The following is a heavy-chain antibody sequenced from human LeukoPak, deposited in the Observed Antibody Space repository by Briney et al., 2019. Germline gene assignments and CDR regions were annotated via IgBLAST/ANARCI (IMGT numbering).Heavy chain of an antibody. CDR1: GGSFSGYY. J-gene: IGHJ4*02. D-gene: IGHD3-10*01. CDR2: INHSGST. Sequence: SETLSLTCAVYGGSFSGYYWSWIRQPPGKGLEWIGEINHSGSTNYNPSLKSRVTISVDTSKNKFSLKLSSVTAADTAVYYCASLGGAGFFIWTFNNWGKETLVTVSS. V-gene: IGHV4-34*01. CDR3: ASLGGAGFFIWTFNN.